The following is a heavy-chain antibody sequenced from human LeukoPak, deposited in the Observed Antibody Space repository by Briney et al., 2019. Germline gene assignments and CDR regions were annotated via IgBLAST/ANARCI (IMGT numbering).Heavy chain of an antibody. V-gene: IGHV4-4*02. J-gene: IGHJ4*02. CDR3: ARIPRIAAAGIVY. CDR2: IYHSGST. Sequence: SETLSLTCAVSGGSISSSNWWSWVLQPPGKGLEWIGEIYHSGSTNYNPSLKSRVTISVDKSKNQFSLKLSSVTAADTAVYYCARIPRIAAAGIVYWGQGTLVTVSS. D-gene: IGHD6-13*01. CDR1: GGSISSSNW.